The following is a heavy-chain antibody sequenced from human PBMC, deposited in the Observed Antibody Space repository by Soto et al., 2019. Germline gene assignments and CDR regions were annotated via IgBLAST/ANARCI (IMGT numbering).Heavy chain of an antibody. V-gene: IGHV4-59*01. Sequence: QVQLQESGPGLVKPSETLSVTCTVSYGSISNYYWNWIRQPPGKGLEWIGYIYYTGNTNSNPSLKSRVTISLDTSKNQLSLKLTSVTAADTAVYYCARESVTPYVMDVWGQGTTVTVSS. CDR3: ARESVTPYVMDV. CDR2: IYYTGNT. CDR1: YGSISNYY. J-gene: IGHJ6*02.